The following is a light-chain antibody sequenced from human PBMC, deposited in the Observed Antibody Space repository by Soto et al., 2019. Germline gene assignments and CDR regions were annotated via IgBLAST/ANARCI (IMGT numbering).Light chain of an antibody. CDR3: MQSTQLPTK. Sequence: DVVMTQTPLSLSVAPGQPASISCKSSQSLLHITGETFLFWYLQKPGQSPQLLIYEVSTRVSGVPNRFSGSGSRTDFTLEISRVEPDDLGIYYCMQSTQLPTKFGQATRLDI. CDR2: EVS. CDR1: QSLLHITGETF. J-gene: IGKJ5*01. V-gene: IGKV2D-29*02.